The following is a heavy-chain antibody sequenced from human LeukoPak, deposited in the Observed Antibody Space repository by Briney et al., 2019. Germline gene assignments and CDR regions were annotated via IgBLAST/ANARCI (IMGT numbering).Heavy chain of an antibody. CDR3: AKDGPFDI. V-gene: IGHV4-59*02. Sequence: KPSETLSLTCTVSGGSVNYYFWSWIRQPPGKGLEWLGYIHSSGRTNYNPSLKSRVTISIDTSKNQFSLRVNSVTAADTAVYYCAKDGPFDIWGQGTIVTVSS. J-gene: IGHJ3*02. CDR1: GGSVNYYF. CDR2: IHSSGRT. D-gene: IGHD3/OR15-3a*01.